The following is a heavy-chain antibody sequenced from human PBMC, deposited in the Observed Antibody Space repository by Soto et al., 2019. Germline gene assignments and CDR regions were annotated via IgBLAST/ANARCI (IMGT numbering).Heavy chain of an antibody. D-gene: IGHD3-22*01. Sequence: QVQLVQSGAEVKKPGSSVKVSCKASGGSLSNYGISWVRQAPGQGLEWMGAIIPVFGTPNYAQKFQDRVKITADESTTKVYMEVRSLTSEDTAVYYCARGDATKIVVTTYYAMDVWGQGTTVTVSS. CDR2: IIPVFGTP. V-gene: IGHV1-69*12. CDR1: GGSLSNYG. J-gene: IGHJ6*02. CDR3: ARGDATKIVVTTYYAMDV.